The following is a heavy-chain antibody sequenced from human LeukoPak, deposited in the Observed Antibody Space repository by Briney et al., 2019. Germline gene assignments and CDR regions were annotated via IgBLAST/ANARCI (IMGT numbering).Heavy chain of an antibody. V-gene: IGHV3-23*01. Sequence: GGSLRLSCAASGFTVSSNYMSWVRQAPGKGLEWVSAISGSGGSTYYADSVKGRFTISRDNSKNTLYLQMNSLRAEDTAVYYCAKDPIAAAGTVAEYFQHWGQGTLVTVSS. CDR2: ISGSGGST. CDR1: GFTVSSNY. CDR3: AKDPIAAAGTVAEYFQH. J-gene: IGHJ1*01. D-gene: IGHD6-13*01.